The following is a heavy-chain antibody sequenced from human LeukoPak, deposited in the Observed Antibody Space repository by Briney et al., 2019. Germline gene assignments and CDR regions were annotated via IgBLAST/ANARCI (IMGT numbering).Heavy chain of an antibody. Sequence: GGSLRLSCAASGLTFSDYSMNWVRQAPGKGLEWISYIGISSGNTKYADSVKGRFTISGDNAKNSLYLQMNSLRVEDTAVYYCARDHNYAFDNRGQGTLVTVSS. CDR2: IGISSGNT. CDR3: ARDHNYAFDN. D-gene: IGHD1-1*01. CDR1: GLTFSDYS. V-gene: IGHV3-48*04. J-gene: IGHJ4*02.